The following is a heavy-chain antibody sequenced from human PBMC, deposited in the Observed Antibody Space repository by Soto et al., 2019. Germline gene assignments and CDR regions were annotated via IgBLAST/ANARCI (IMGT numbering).Heavy chain of an antibody. CDR1: GFTFSSYA. CDR3: ARVFGGDRGYERPSYYYGRDV. Sequence: PGGSLRLSCAASGFTFSSYAMHWVRQAPCKGLEWVAVISYDGSNKYYADSVKGRFTISRDNSKNTLYLQMNSLRAEDTAVYYCARVFGGDRGYERPSYYYGRDVWGQGTRVTVPS. J-gene: IGHJ6*02. V-gene: IGHV3-30-3*01. CDR2: ISYDGSNK. D-gene: IGHD5-12*01.